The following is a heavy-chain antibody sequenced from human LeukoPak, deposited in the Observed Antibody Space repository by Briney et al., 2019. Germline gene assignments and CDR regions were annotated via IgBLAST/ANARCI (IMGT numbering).Heavy chain of an antibody. CDR3: AKDVPSKYSGHQEGYFDY. Sequence: PSETLSLTCTVSGGSISSYYWSWIRQPAGKGLEWIGRIYTSGSTNYNPSLKSRVTISVDTSKNQFSLKLSSVTAEDTAIYYCAKDVPSKYSGHQEGYFDYWGQGTLVTVSS. J-gene: IGHJ4*02. D-gene: IGHD5-12*01. CDR2: IYTSGST. CDR1: GGSISSYY. V-gene: IGHV4-4*07.